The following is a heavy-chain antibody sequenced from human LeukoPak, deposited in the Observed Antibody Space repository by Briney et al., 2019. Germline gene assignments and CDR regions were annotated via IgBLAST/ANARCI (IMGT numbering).Heavy chain of an antibody. CDR1: GGSISNDY. V-gene: IGHV4-4*07. D-gene: IGHD3-16*02. Sequence: SETLSLTCTVSGGSISNDYWNWIRQPAGKGLEWIGRIYTSGTTNYNPSLKSRVTMSVDTSKNQFSLKLSSVTAADTAVYYCARGHLYDYVWGSYRPFDYWGQGTLVTVSS. CDR3: ARGHLYDYVWGSYRPFDY. J-gene: IGHJ4*02. CDR2: IYTSGTT.